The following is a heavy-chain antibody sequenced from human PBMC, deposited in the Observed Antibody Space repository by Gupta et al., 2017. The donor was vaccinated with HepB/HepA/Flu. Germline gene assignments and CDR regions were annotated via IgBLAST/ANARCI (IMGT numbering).Heavy chain of an antibody. CDR1: GGSFSGYY. CDR2: INHSGST. J-gene: IGHJ6*03. Sequence: QVQLQQWGAGLLKPSETLSLTCAIYGGSFSGYYWSWIRQPPGKGLEWIGEINHSGSTNYNPSLTSRVTISVDTSKNQFSLKLSSVTAADTALYYCARGGYNNYMDVWGKGTTVTVSS. CDR3: ARGGYNNYMDV. V-gene: IGHV4-34*01. D-gene: IGHD1-1*01.